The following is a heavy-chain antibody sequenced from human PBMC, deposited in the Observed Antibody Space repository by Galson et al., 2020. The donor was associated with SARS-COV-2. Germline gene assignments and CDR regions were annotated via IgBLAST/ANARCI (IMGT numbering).Heavy chain of an antibody. V-gene: IGHV1-69*13. CDR3: AREGGITVVAANGNYYYYGMDV. Sequence: SVKVSCKASGGTFSSYAISWVRQAPGQGLEWMGGIIPIFGTANYAQKFQGRVTITADESTSTAYMELSSLRSEDTAVYYCAREGGITVVAANGNYYYYGMDVWGQGTTVTVSS. D-gene: IGHD2-15*01. CDR2: IIPIFGTA. CDR1: GGTFSSYA. J-gene: IGHJ6*02.